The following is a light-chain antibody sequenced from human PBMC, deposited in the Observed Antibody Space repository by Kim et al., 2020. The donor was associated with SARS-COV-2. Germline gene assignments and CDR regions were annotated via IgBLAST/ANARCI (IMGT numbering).Light chain of an antibody. CDR3: NSYTSSTTLFV. Sequence: QTYTTASAGTSSDVGGYNYVSWYQQHPGKAPKLIIYDVSSRPSGISDRFSGSKSGNTASLTISGLQVEDEADYYCNSYTSSTTLFVFGTGTKVTVL. CDR2: DVS. V-gene: IGLV2-14*03. J-gene: IGLJ1*01. CDR1: SSDVGGYNY.